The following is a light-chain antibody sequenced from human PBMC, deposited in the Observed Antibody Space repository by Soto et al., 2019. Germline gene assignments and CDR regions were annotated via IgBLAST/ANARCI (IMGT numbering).Light chain of an antibody. Sequence: DIQITQSPSSLSASVGERVTITCRASQSISSYLNWYQQKPGKCPKLLIYAASSLQSGVPSRFSGSRSGPYFTLTISSLQPEDFATYYCQQSYSSPPTFGQGTKVE. J-gene: IGKJ1*01. CDR2: AAS. V-gene: IGKV1-39*01. CDR3: QQSYSSPPT. CDR1: QSISSY.